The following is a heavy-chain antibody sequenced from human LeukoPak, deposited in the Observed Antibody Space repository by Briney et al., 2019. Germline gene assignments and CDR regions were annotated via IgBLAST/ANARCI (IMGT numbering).Heavy chain of an antibody. CDR2: IYYSGST. CDR3: ARLNYGDYVLDY. D-gene: IGHD4-17*01. V-gene: IGHV4-59*01. J-gene: IGHJ4*02. Sequence: SETLSLTCTVSGGSISSYYWSWIRQPPGKGLEWIGYIYYSGSTNYTPSLKSRVTISVDTSKNQFSLKLSSVTAADTAVYYCARLNYGDYVLDYWGQGTLVTVSS. CDR1: GGSISSYY.